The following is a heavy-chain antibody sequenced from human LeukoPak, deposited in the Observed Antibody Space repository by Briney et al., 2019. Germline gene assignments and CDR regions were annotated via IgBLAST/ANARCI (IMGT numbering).Heavy chain of an antibody. CDR1: GFTFSSYS. CDR3: ARDDCDILTGYFYYFDY. CDR2: ISSSSSYI. V-gene: IGHV3-21*01. D-gene: IGHD3-9*01. Sequence: GGSLRLSCAASGFTFSSYSMNWVRQAPGKGLEGVSSISSSSSYIYYADSVKGRFTISRDNAKNSLYLQMNSLRAEDTAVYYCARDDCDILTGYFYYFDYWGQGTLVTVSS. J-gene: IGHJ4*02.